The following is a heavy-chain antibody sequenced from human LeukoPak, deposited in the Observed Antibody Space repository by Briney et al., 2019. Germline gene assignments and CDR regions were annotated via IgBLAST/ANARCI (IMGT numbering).Heavy chain of an antibody. CDR1: GFTFTRSA. J-gene: IGHJ4*02. Sequence: GTSVKVSCKASGFTFTRSAMQWVRQARGQRLEWIGWIVVGSGNTNYAQKFQERVTITRDMSTSTAYMELSSLRSEDTAVYYCAATGDSGSFDYWGQGTLVTVSS. CDR3: AATGDSGSFDY. V-gene: IGHV1-58*02. CDR2: IVVGSGNT. D-gene: IGHD1-26*01.